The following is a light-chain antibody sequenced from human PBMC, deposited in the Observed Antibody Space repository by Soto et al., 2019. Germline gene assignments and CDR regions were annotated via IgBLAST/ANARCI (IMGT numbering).Light chain of an antibody. CDR1: QSIGAS. Sequence: DIQMTQSPSTLYASVGDRVTITCRASQSIGASLAWFQQKPGKAPNLLIYKASSLESGVPARFSGSRSGTEFTLTISTLQPDDFATYYCQQYKSSPLTFGGGTKVEIK. CDR3: QQYKSSPLT. CDR2: KAS. V-gene: IGKV1-5*03. J-gene: IGKJ4*01.